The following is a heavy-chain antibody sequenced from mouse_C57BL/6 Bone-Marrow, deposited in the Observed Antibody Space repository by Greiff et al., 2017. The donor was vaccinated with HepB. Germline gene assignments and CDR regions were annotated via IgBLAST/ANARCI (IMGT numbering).Heavy chain of an antibody. CDR1: GYTFTSYW. J-gene: IGHJ1*03. Sequence: VQLQQPGAELVRPGSSVKLSCKASGYTFTSYWMHWVKQRPIQGLEWIGNIDPSDSETHYNQKFKDKATLTVDKSSSTAYMPLSSLTSEDSAVYYCARSGAYYSNYGYFDVWGTGTTLTVSS. V-gene: IGHV1-52*01. CDR2: IDPSDSET. D-gene: IGHD2-5*01. CDR3: ARSGAYYSNYGYFDV.